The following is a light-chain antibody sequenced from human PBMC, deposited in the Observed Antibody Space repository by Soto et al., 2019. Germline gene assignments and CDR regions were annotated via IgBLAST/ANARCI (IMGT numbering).Light chain of an antibody. CDR2: DAS. CDR3: QHFHNLPVT. CDR1: EDINNN. Sequence: DIQMTQSPSSLSASVGDRVTITCQASEDINNNLNWYQQKPGEAPKLLISDASNLETGVPSRFSGGGSVTHFTFAISSLQPEDIATYYCQHFHNLPVTFGGGPKVEMK. V-gene: IGKV1-33*01. J-gene: IGKJ4*01.